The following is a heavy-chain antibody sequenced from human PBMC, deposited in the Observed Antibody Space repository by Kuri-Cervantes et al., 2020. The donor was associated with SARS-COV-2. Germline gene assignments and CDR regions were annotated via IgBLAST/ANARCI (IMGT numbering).Heavy chain of an antibody. J-gene: IGHJ4*02. Sequence: SVKVSCKASGGTFSSYAISWARQAPGQGLEWMGGIIPIFGTANYAQKFQGRVTITTDESTSTAYMELSSLRSEDTAEYYCARDRELGLWGQGTLVTVSS. CDR2: IIPIFGTA. CDR3: ARDRELGL. CDR1: GGTFSSYA. D-gene: IGHD7-27*01. V-gene: IGHV1-69*05.